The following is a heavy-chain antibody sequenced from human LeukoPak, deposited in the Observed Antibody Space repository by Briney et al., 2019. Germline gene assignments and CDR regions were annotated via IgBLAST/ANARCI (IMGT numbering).Heavy chain of an antibody. D-gene: IGHD5-12*01. CDR1: GFTFSSYA. Sequence: PGGSLRLSCAASGFTFSSYAMSWVRQAPGKGLEWVANIKQDGSEKYYVDSVKGRFTISRDNAKNSLYLQMNSLRAEDTAVYYCAREYSGYDWHDAFDIWGQGTMVTVSS. J-gene: IGHJ3*02. V-gene: IGHV3-7*01. CDR3: AREYSGYDWHDAFDI. CDR2: IKQDGSEK.